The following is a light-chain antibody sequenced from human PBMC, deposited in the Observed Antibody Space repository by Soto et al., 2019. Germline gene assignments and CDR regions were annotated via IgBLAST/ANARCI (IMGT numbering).Light chain of an antibody. CDR3: QSSDTSLSAV. CDR1: SSNIGAGYD. V-gene: IGLV1-40*01. J-gene: IGLJ1*01. CDR2: GNN. Sequence: QSVLTQPPSVSGAPGQRVTISCTGSSSNIGAGYDVHWYQQLPGAAPNLLIYGNNNRASGVPDRYSGSKYGTSASLAITGLQAEDVADYYCQSSDTSLSAVFGTGTKLTVL.